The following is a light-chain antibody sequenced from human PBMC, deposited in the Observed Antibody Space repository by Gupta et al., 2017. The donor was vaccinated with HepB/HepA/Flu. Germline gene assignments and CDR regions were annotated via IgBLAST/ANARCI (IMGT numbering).Light chain of an antibody. CDR1: QSVSSN. Sequence: EIVMTQSPVTLSVSAGERASLSCRASQSVSSNLAWYQQKPGQAPRLLIYGASNRAIGITPRFSGSGSGTQFALTISNLQSEDFAVYYCKHRGSFGQGTKLEIK. CDR2: GAS. V-gene: IGKV3-15*01. CDR3: KHRGS. J-gene: IGKJ2*04.